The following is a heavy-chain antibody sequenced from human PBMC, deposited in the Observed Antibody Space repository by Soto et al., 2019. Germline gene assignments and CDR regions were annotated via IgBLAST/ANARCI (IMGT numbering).Heavy chain of an antibody. CDR1: GGSFSNYA. J-gene: IGHJ6*03. V-gene: IGHV1-69*13. CDR2: IIPMFGKA. D-gene: IGHD2-2*01. Sequence: SVKVSCKTSGGSFSNYAISWVRQAPGQGLEWMGGIIPMFGKANYAQKFQGRVTITADEFTTTAYMELSSLRSEDTAVYYCARGSIVVVPAAMGYYYYYMDVWGKGTTVTVSS. CDR3: ARGSIVVVPAAMGYYYYYMDV.